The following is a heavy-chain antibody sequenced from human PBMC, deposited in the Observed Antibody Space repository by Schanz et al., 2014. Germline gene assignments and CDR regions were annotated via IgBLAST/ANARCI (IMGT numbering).Heavy chain of an antibody. V-gene: IGHV1-69*09. CDR1: GYTFTNHY. CDR2: IIPILGME. Sequence: QVQLVQSGPAVKKPGASMKVSCKASGYTFTNHYLHWVRQAPGQGLEWMGKIIPILGMENYAQKFQGRVTITADISTSTAYMDLSSLRSDDTAVYYCARDIQYHYDTSGPVGAFDIWGQGTVVTVSS. CDR3: ARDIQYHYDTSGPVGAFDI. J-gene: IGHJ3*02. D-gene: IGHD3-22*01.